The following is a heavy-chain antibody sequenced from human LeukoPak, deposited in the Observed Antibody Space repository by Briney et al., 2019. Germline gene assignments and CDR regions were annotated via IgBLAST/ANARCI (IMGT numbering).Heavy chain of an antibody. D-gene: IGHD6-25*01. CDR3: ARSSGGGGHDS. CDR2: VYYSGT. J-gene: IGHJ5*01. V-gene: IGHV4-38-2*02. Sequence: PSETLSLTCTVSGYSIGSGHYWAWIRPPPGKGLEWIGCVYYSGTYYFSSLTSRVTISMDASRNQFSLKLTSVTAADSAFYFCARSSGGGGHDSWGQGTLVTVSS. CDR1: GYSIGSGHY.